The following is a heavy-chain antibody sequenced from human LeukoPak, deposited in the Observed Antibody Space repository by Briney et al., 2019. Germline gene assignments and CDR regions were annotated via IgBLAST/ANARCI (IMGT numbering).Heavy chain of an antibody. J-gene: IGHJ3*02. Sequence: SETLSLTCTVSGGSISSYYWSWIRQPPGKGLEWIGYIYYSGSTNYNPSLKSRVTISLDTSKNQFSLKLSSVTAADTAVYYCARSSYYYVADAFDIWGQGTMVTVSS. D-gene: IGHD3-10*02. CDR1: GGSISSYY. CDR2: IYYSGST. V-gene: IGHV4-59*01. CDR3: ARSSYYYVADAFDI.